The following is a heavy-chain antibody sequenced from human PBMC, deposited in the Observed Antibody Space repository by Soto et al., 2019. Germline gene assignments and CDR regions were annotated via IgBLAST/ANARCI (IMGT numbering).Heavy chain of an antibody. V-gene: IGHV1-69*08. CDR2: AIPVLGVA. J-gene: IGHJ6*02. D-gene: IGHD6-13*01. CDR3: ARDRDVAAPGTVETDYYYGMDV. CDR1: GGNFRSQSIS. Sequence: QVQLVQSGAEVKKPGSSVKVSCKAPGGNFRSQSISISWVRQAPGQGLEWMGRAIPVLGVANYAQKFQGRVTITADKFTSIVYMELSSLRPEDTAVYYCARDRDVAAPGTVETDYYYGMDVWGQGTTVTVSS.